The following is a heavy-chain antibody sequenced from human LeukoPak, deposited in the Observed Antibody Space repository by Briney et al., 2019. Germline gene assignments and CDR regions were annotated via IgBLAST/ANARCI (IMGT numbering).Heavy chain of an antibody. CDR2: IKQDGSEK. D-gene: IGHD6-13*01. CDR3: ARDKYSSSWYSLPYYYYGMDV. Sequence: PGGSLRLSCAASGFTFSSYWMSWVRQAPGKGLEWVANIKQDGSEKYYVDSVKGRFTISRDNAKNSLYLQMNSLRAEDTAVYYCARDKYSSSWYSLPYYYYGMDVWGQGTTVTVSS. V-gene: IGHV3-7*01. J-gene: IGHJ6*02. CDR1: GFTFSSYW.